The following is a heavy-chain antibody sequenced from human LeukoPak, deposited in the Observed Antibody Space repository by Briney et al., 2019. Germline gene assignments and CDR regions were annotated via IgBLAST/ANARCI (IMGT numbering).Heavy chain of an antibody. D-gene: IGHD2-2*01. CDR2: IYYSGIT. J-gene: IGHJ4*02. CDR1: GGSISSSSYY. CDR3: ARDKYCSSTSCSPLFDY. V-gene: IGHV4-61*01. Sequence: PAETLSLTCTVSGGSISSSSYYWGWIRQPPGKGLEWIGYIYYSGITNYNPSLKSRVTISVDTSKNQFSLKLSSLTAADTAVYYCARDKYCSSTSCSPLFDYWGQGTLVTVSS.